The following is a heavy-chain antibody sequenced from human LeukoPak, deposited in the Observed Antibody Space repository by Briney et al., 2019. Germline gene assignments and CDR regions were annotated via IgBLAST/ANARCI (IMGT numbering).Heavy chain of an antibody. CDR1: GGTFSSYA. D-gene: IGHD5-12*01. V-gene: IGHV1-69*05. Sequence: ASVKVSCKASGGTFSSYAISWVRQAPGQGLEWMGGIIPIFGTANDAQKFQGRVTITTDESTSTAYMELSSLRSEDTAVYYCARVMLDSGYDPRGAPYYFDYWGQGTLVTVSS. CDR3: ARVMLDSGYDPRGAPYYFDY. CDR2: IIPIFGTA. J-gene: IGHJ4*02.